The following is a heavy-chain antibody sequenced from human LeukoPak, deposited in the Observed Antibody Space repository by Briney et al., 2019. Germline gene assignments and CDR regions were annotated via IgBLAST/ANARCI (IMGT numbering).Heavy chain of an antibody. J-gene: IGHJ4*02. Sequence: GGSLRLSCVASGFTFSTYAMSWVRQAPGKGLEWVSVISSSGSGTYYADSVKGRFTISRDNLKNTLYLQMNSLRAEDTAVYYCASNSGSYDNFDYWGQGTLVTVSS. CDR3: ASNSGSYDNFDY. CDR2: ISSSGSGT. CDR1: GFTFSTYA. V-gene: IGHV3-23*01. D-gene: IGHD1-26*01.